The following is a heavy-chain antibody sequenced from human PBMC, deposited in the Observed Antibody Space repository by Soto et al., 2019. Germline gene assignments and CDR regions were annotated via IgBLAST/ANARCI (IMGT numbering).Heavy chain of an antibody. V-gene: IGHV4-31*03. Sequence: SETLSLTCPVSGGSINTAGYYWNWVRHSPGKGLEWIGYIFYSGTTYYNPSLESRLTMSLDKSKNHFSLRLSSVTAADTASYYCARSFYDLSTATGGHWFDPWGHGTLVTVSS. D-gene: IGHD3-9*01. CDR2: IFYSGTT. CDR1: GGSINTAGYY. CDR3: ARSFYDLSTATGGHWFDP. J-gene: IGHJ5*02.